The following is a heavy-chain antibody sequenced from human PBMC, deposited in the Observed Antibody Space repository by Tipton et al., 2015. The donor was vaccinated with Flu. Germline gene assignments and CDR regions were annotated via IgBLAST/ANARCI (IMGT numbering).Heavy chain of an antibody. D-gene: IGHD1-26*01. CDR1: GGSIRSSSYY. J-gene: IGHJ4*02. V-gene: IGHV4-39*01. Sequence: TLSLTCTVSGGSIRSSSYYWGWVRQPPGKGLEWIGSAYYSGSTYYNPSLKSRLTISVDTSENQFSLKLSSVTAADTAVYYCVTSVVGGRDYWGQGTLVTVSS. CDR3: VTSVVGGRDY. CDR2: AYYSGST.